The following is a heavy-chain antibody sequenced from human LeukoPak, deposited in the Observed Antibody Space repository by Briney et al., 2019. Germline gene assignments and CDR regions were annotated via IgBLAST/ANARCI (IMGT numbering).Heavy chain of an antibody. CDR3: ASNFFWSGQYFDY. V-gene: IGHV3-48*02. Sequence: PGGSLRLSCAPSGFTFSSYSMNWVRQAQGKGREWVSYISSSSSTIYYADSVKGRVTISRDNAKNSLYLQMNSLRDEDTAVYYCASNFFWSGQYFDYWGQGTLVTVSS. CDR1: GFTFSSYS. D-gene: IGHD3-3*01. J-gene: IGHJ4*02. CDR2: ISSSSSTI.